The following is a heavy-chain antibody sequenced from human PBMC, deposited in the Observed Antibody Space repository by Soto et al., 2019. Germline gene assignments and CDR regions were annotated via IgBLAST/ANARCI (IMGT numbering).Heavy chain of an antibody. Sequence: PGGSLRLSCAASGFTFSNYWMHWVRQAPGKGLLWVSRINSDGSITNYADSVKGRFTISRDNTKSTVFLQMNSLRVEDTAVYYCARAEDSSGLFDSWGPGTLVTGSS. J-gene: IGHJ4*02. D-gene: IGHD5-18*01. CDR1: GFTFSNYW. CDR3: ARAEDSSGLFDS. V-gene: IGHV3-74*01. CDR2: INSDGSIT.